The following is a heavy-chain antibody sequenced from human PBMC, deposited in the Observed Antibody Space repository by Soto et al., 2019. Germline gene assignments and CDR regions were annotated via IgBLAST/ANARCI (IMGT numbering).Heavy chain of an antibody. CDR1: GGSISSYY. V-gene: IGHV4-59*08. CDR2: IYYSGST. J-gene: IGHJ6*03. CDR3: ARYLKYYDFWSGYYPNYYMDV. D-gene: IGHD3-3*01. Sequence: SETLSLTCTVSGGSISSYYWSWIRQPPGKGLEWIGYIYYSGSTNYNPSLKSRVTISVDTSKNQFSLKLSSVTAADTAVYYCARYLKYYDFWSGYYPNYYMDVWGKGTTVTVSS.